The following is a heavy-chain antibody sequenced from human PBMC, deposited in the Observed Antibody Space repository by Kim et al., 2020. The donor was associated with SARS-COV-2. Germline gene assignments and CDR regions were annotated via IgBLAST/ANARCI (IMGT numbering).Heavy chain of an antibody. V-gene: IGHV3-21*01. D-gene: IGHD2-2*02. CDR3: ARVYCSTTSCYSPYYYGMDV. CDR2: ISSSSTYI. Sequence: GGSLRLSCAASGFTFSIYSMNWVRQAPGKGLEWVSSISSSSTYIYYADSVKGRFTISRDNAKNSLYLQMNSLRAEDTAVYYCARVYCSTTSCYSPYYYGMDVWGQGTTVTVSS. CDR1: GFTFSIYS. J-gene: IGHJ6*02.